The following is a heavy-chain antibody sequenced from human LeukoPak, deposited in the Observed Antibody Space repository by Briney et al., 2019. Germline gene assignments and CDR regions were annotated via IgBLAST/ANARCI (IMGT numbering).Heavy chain of an antibody. Sequence: GVSLTLSCAPSGFTFSNYNTKWIRHAPGEGLEYVSAISSNGGSTYYADSVKGRFTISRDNSKNTLYLQMNSLRAEDTAVYYCVKGKIWCGELPFFDYWGQGTLVTVSS. CDR2: ISSNGGST. CDR1: GFTFSNYN. D-gene: IGHD3-10*01. J-gene: IGHJ4*02. V-gene: IGHV3-64D*06. CDR3: VKGKIWCGELPFFDY.